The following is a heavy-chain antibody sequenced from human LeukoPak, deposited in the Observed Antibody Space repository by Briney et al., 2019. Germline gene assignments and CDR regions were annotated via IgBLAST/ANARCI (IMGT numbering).Heavy chain of an antibody. D-gene: IGHD6-13*01. J-gene: IGHJ4*02. CDR3: AKEGTAQISTWYDY. CDR1: GFTFSNYG. CDR2: VSYEGKSQ. Sequence: PGRSLRLSCATSGFTFSNYGMHWVRQAPGKGLEWVAVVSYEGKSQYHADSVRGRFTISRDNSKNTLYLQMNSLRGEDAAVYYCAKEGTAQISTWYDYWGQGTLVTVSS. V-gene: IGHV3-30*18.